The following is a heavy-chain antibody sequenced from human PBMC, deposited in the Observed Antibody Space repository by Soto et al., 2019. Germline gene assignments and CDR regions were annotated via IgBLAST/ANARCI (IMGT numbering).Heavy chain of an antibody. V-gene: IGHV1-69*01. CDR1: GGTFSSYS. CDR2: IIPIFGTA. J-gene: IGHJ4*02. Sequence: QVQLVQSGAEVKKPGSSVKVSCKASGGTFSSYSINWVRQAPGHGLEWMGEIIPIFGTANYAKKFQGRVTITADESTSTAYMELSSLRSEDTAVYYFARDGGRNSGGIDYWGQGPLVTVSS. CDR3: ARDGGRNSGGIDY. D-gene: IGHD1-26*01.